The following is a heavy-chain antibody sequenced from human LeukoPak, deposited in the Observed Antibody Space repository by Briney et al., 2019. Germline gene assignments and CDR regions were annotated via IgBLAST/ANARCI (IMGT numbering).Heavy chain of an antibody. CDR3: AREGGTSSGDFDY. D-gene: IGHD1-7*01. V-gene: IGHV4-30-4*01. CDR1: GGSISSGDYY. CDR2: IYYSGST. Sequence: SETLSLTCTVSGGSISSGDYYWSWIRQPPGKGLEWIGYIYYSGSTYYNPSLKSRVTISVDTSKNQFSLKLSSVTAADTAVYYCAREGGTSSGDFDYWGQGTLVTVST. J-gene: IGHJ4*02.